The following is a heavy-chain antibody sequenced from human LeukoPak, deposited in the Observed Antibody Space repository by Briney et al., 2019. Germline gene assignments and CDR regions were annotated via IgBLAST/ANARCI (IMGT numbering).Heavy chain of an antibody. V-gene: IGHV4-4*07. CDR2: IYTSGST. CDR3: ARVGSTMTSFNGWFDL. Sequence: SETLSLTCTVSGGSISSYYWSWIRQPAGKGLEWIGRIYTSGSTNYNPSLKSRVTMSVDTSKNQFSLKLSSVTAEDTAVYYCARVGSTMTSFNGWFDLWGQGSLVTVFS. J-gene: IGHJ5*02. CDR1: GGSISSYY. D-gene: IGHD5/OR15-5a*01.